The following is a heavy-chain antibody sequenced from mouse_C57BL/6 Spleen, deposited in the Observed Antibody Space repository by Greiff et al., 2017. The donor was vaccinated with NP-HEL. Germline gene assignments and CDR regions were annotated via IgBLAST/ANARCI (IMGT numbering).Heavy chain of an antibody. CDR1: GYTFTSYW. Sequence: QVQLQQSGAELVRPGSSVKLSCKASGYTFTSYWMDWVKQRPGQGLEWIGNIYPSDSETHYNQKFKDKATLTVDKSSSTAYMQLSSLTSEDSAVYYCASFDYEEGYYFDYWGQGTTLTVSS. CDR2: IYPSDSET. J-gene: IGHJ2*01. V-gene: IGHV1-61*01. CDR3: ASFDYEEGYYFDY. D-gene: IGHD2-4*01.